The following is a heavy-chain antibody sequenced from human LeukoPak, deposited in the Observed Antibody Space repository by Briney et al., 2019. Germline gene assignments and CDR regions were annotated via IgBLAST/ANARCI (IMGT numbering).Heavy chain of an antibody. CDR1: GYTFTSYA. Sequence: SVKVSCKASGYTFTSYAMNWVRQAPGQGLEWMGGIIPIFGTANYAQKFQGRVTITADESTSTAYMELSSLRSEDTAVYYCASPKPRRYFDRQMGTRFDYWGQGTLVTVSS. CDR2: IIPIFGTA. V-gene: IGHV1-69*13. D-gene: IGHD3-9*01. CDR3: ASPKPRRYFDRQMGTRFDY. J-gene: IGHJ4*02.